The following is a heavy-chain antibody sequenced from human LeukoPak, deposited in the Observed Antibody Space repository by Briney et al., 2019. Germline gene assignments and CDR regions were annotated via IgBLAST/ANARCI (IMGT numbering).Heavy chain of an antibody. J-gene: IGHJ4*02. CDR2: ISSSSSYI. Sequence: PGGSLRLSCAASGFTFSSYSMNWVRQAPGKGLEWVSSISSSSSYIHYADSVKGRFTISRDNAKNSLYLQMNSLRAEDTAVYYCARDPDYYGSGSLDYWGQGTLVTVSS. V-gene: IGHV3-21*01. CDR1: GFTFSSYS. D-gene: IGHD3-10*01. CDR3: ARDPDYYGSGSLDY.